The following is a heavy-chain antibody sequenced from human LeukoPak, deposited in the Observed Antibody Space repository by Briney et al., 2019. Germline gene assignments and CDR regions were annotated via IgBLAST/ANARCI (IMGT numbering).Heavy chain of an antibody. Sequence: PSETLSLTCTVSGGSISSYYWSWIRQPPGKGLEWIGYIYYSGSTNYNPSLKSRVTMSVDTSKNQFSLKLSSVTAADTAVYYCASGGYCSGGSCLHTRRFAFDIWGQGTMVTVSS. V-gene: IGHV4-59*12. CDR3: ASGGYCSGGSCLHTRRFAFDI. CDR2: IYYSGST. CDR1: GGSISSYY. D-gene: IGHD2-15*01. J-gene: IGHJ3*02.